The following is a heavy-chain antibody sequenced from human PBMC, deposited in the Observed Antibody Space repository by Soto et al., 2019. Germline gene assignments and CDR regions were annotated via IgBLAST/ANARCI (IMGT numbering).Heavy chain of an antibody. Sequence: QITLKESGPTLVKPTQTLTLTCTFSGFSLSTSGVGVGWIRQPPGKALEWLALIYWDDDKRYSPSLKSRLTITKENSKNQVVLTMTNMVPVDTATYYCARFYVEHTSYYMDVWGKGTTVTVSS. CDR2: IYWDDDK. J-gene: IGHJ6*03. V-gene: IGHV2-5*02. CDR3: ARFYVEHTSYYMDV. D-gene: IGHD1-1*01. CDR1: GFSLSTSGVG.